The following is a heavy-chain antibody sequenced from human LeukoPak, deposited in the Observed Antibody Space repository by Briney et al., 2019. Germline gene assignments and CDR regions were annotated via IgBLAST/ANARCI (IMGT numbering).Heavy chain of an antibody. CDR3: ARDRWYYDN. CDR1: GYTFTSYY. D-gene: IGHD3-16*01. Sequence: ASVKVSCKASGYTFTSYYMHWVRQARRQGLEWMGWINPNSGGTNYAQKFQGRVTMTRDTSNSTAYMELSRLRSDDTAVYYCARDRWYYDNWGQGTLVTVSS. J-gene: IGHJ4*02. V-gene: IGHV1-2*02. CDR2: INPNSGGT.